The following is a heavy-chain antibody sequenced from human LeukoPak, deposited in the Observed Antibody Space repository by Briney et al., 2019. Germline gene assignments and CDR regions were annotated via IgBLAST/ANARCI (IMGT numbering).Heavy chain of an antibody. CDR1: GGTFSSYA. CDR2: IIPIFGTA. V-gene: IGHV1-69*01. Sequence: SVKVSRKASGGTFSSYAISWVRQAPGQGLEWMGGIIPIFGTANYAQKFQGRVTITADGSTSTAYMELSSLRSEDTAVYYCARRAAMDDWYFDLWGRGTLVTVSS. CDR3: ARRAAMDDWYFDL. D-gene: IGHD5-18*01. J-gene: IGHJ2*01.